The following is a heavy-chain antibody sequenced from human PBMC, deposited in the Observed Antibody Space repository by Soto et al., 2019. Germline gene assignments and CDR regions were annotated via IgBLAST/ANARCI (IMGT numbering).Heavy chain of an antibody. V-gene: IGHV5-10-1*01. CDR2: IDPSDSYT. CDR1: GYSFTSYW. Sequence: PGESLKISCKGSGYSFTSYWISWVRQMPGKGLEWMGRIDPSDSYTNYSPSFQGHVTISADKSISTAYLQWSSLKASDTAMYYCATTTWSEDGMDVWGQGTTVTVSS. CDR3: ATTTWSEDGMDV. D-gene: IGHD3-3*01. J-gene: IGHJ6*02.